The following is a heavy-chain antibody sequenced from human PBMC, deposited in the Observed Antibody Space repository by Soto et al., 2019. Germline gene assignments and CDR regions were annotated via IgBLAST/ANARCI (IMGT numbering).Heavy chain of an antibody. V-gene: IGHV3-7*05. Sequence: GGSLRLSCAACGFTFSSYWMSWVRQAPGKGLEWVANIKQDGSEKYYVDSVKGRFTISRDNAKNSLYLQMNSLRAEDTAVYYCARSSGYSYGYDAFDIWGQGTMVTVS. D-gene: IGHD5-18*01. CDR1: GFTFSSYW. CDR2: IKQDGSEK. J-gene: IGHJ3*02. CDR3: ARSSGYSYGYDAFDI.